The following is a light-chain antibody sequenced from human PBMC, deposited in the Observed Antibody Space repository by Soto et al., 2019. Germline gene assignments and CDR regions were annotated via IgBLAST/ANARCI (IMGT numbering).Light chain of an antibody. CDR3: QQTHSTPVT. CDR1: QNIYNY. CDR2: AAS. J-gene: IGKJ5*01. Sequence: DIQMTQSPSSLSASVGDRVTVTCRTSQNIYNYLNWYQQKPGKAPKLPIYAASSVQSGVPLRFSGSGSGTDFTLTISSLQPEDFATYYCQQTHSTPVTFGQGTRLEI. V-gene: IGKV1-39*01.